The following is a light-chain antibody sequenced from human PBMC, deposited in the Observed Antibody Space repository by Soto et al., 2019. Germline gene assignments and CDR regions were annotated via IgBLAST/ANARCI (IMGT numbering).Light chain of an antibody. J-gene: IGKJ3*01. CDR3: QQYNRWPFT. CDR2: GAS. Sequence: EIVLTQSPGTLSLSPGERATLSCGASQRVTSNYLAWYQQKPGQAPRLLIYGASTRATGIPDRFSGSGSGTEFTLTISSLQSGDFAVYYCQQYNRWPFTFGPGTKVDIK. V-gene: IGKV3-15*01. CDR1: QRVTSN.